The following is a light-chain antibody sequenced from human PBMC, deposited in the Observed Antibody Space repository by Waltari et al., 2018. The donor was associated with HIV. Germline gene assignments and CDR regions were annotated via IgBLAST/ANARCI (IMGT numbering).Light chain of an antibody. CDR1: SPNTGSNS. CDR3: AAWDDSLSGGV. Sequence: QPVLTQPPSASGTPGPRVTLSCSGSSPNTGSNSVYSYQQPPGTAPKPLTDRNNQRPSGVPDRFSGSKSGTSASLAISGLRSEDEADYYCAAWDDSLSGGVFGGGTKLTVL. V-gene: IGLV1-47*01. CDR2: RNN. J-gene: IGLJ3*02.